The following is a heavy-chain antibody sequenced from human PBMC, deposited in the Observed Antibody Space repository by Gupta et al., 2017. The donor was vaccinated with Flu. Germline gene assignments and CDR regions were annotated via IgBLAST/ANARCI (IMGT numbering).Heavy chain of an antibody. V-gene: IGHV3-23*01. CDR2: ISGSGGST. Sequence: WVRQAPGKGLEGVSAISGSGGSTYYAESVKGRCTSSRDNSKNTLYLQRKRLRAEETAVYYCAKDGPEYFSSTSCYSNWFDPGGQGTLVTVSS. D-gene: IGHD2-2*01. J-gene: IGHJ5*02. CDR3: AKDGPEYFSSTSCYSNWFDP.